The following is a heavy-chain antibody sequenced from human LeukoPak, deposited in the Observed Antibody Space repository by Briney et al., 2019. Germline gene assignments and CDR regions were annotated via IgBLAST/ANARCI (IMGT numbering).Heavy chain of an antibody. CDR3: ARHGKTSLSGTGYFDY. CDR2: ICYTGNT. J-gene: IGHJ4*02. Sequence: SETLSLTCTVSGGYVSGYCWTWLRQPPGKGLEWIGYICYTGNTIYNPSLEGRIAISVDTSKNQFSLNLSSVTAADTAVYYCARHGKTSLSGTGYFDYWDQGTLVTVSS. V-gene: IGHV4-59*08. CDR1: GGYVSGYC. D-gene: IGHD3-10*01.